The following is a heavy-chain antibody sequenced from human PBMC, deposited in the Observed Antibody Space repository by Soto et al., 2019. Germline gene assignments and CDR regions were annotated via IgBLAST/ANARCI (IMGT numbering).Heavy chain of an antibody. V-gene: IGHV4-59*01. Sequence: SETLSLTCTVSSGSISSYYWSWIRQPPGKGLEWIGYIYYSGSINYNPSLKSRVTISVDTSKNQFSLKLSSVAAADTAVYYCACGGDIVVVPAATLDAFDIWGQGTMVTVSS. CDR1: SGSISSYY. CDR3: ACGGDIVVVPAATLDAFDI. CDR2: IYYSGSI. D-gene: IGHD2-2*01. J-gene: IGHJ3*02.